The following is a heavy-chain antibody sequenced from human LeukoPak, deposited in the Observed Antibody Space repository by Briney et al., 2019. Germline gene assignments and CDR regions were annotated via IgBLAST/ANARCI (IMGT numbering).Heavy chain of an antibody. D-gene: IGHD6-19*01. V-gene: IGHV1-69*13. CDR1: GGTFSSYA. CDR2: IIPIFGTA. J-gene: IGHJ6*04. Sequence: SSVKVSCKASGGTFSSYAISWVRQAPGQGLEWRGGIIPIFGTANYAQKFQSRVTITADESTSTAYMELSSLRSEDTAGYYCAGKGMKQWRPDREYYYGMDVWGKGTTVTVSS. CDR3: AGKGMKQWRPDREYYYGMDV.